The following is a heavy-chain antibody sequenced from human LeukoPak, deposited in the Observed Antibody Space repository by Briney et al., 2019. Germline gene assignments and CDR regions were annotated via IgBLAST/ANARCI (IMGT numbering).Heavy chain of an antibody. V-gene: IGHV3-48*03. D-gene: IGHD2-21*02. J-gene: IGHJ4*02. CDR2: ISSSGSTI. CDR1: GFTFSSYE. Sequence: GRSLRLSCAASGFTFSSYEMNWVRQAPGKGLEWVSYISSSGSTIYYADSVKGRFTISRDNAKNSLYLQMNSLRAEDTAVYYCARLAYCGGDCPIDYWGQGTLVTVSS. CDR3: ARLAYCGGDCPIDY.